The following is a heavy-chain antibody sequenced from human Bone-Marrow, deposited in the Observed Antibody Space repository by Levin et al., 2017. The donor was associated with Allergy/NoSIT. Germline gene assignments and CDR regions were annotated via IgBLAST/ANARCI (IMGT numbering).Heavy chain of an antibody. CDR1: GFRFSTYA. Sequence: LSLTCVVSGFRFSTYAMTWVRQVPGKGLEWVSTISGSGSRDRTYYADSVQGRFSISRDNSENTLSLQMNRLRVDDTAVYFCAAGTSYSYYYAMDVWGQGTTVTVAS. D-gene: IGHD1-7*01. J-gene: IGHJ6*02. CDR2: ISGSGSRDRT. V-gene: IGHV3-23*01. CDR3: AAGTSYSYYYAMDV.